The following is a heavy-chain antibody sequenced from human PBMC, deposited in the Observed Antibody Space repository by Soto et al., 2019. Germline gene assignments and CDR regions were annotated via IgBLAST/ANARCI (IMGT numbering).Heavy chain of an antibody. D-gene: IGHD2-2*03. CDR2: INPNSGGT. Sequence: GASVKVSCKASGYTFTGYYMHWVRQAPGQGLEWMGWINPNSGGTNYAQKFQGRVTMTRDTSISTAYMELSRLRSDDTAVYYCARDRLHGYCSSTSCYSVGPYYYYYGMDVWGQGTTVTVSS. V-gene: IGHV1-2*02. CDR3: ARDRLHGYCSSTSCYSVGPYYYYYGMDV. CDR1: GYTFTGYY. J-gene: IGHJ6*02.